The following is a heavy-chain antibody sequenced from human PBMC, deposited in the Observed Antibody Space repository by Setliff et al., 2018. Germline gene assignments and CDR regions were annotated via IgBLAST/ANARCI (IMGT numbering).Heavy chain of an antibody. V-gene: IGHV1-69*06. CDR3: ASRRGLEWSLGAFDI. CDR1: GGTFSSYA. CDR2: IIPIFGTA. D-gene: IGHD3-3*01. Sequence: SVKVSCKASGGTFSSYAISWVRLAPGQGLEWMGGIIPIFGTANYAQKFQGRVTITADKSTSTAYMELSSLRSEDTAVYYCASRRGLEWSLGAFDIWGQGTMVTVSS. J-gene: IGHJ3*02.